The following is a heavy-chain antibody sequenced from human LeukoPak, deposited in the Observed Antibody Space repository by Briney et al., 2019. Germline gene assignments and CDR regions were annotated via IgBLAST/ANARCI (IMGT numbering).Heavy chain of an antibody. J-gene: IGHJ3*02. D-gene: IGHD3-16*01. V-gene: IGHV3-23*01. Sequence: GGSLRLSCAGSGFIFSNYAMSWVRQAPGQGLEWVSTISNSGDATFYADAVKGRFTISRDNSDNTLYVQMNSLRVEDTAVYYCARESYGSGHCAAFGIWGQGTLVTVSS. CDR1: GFIFSNYA. CDR3: ARESYGSGHCAAFGI. CDR2: ISNSGDAT.